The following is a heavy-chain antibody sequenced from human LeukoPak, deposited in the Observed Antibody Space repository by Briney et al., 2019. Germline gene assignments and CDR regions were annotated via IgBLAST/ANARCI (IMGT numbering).Heavy chain of an antibody. Sequence: SETLSLTCAVYGGSFSGYHWSWIRQPPGKGLEWIGEINHSGSTNYNPSLKSRVAISVDTSKNQFSLKLSSVTAADTAVYYCARYVEGGIAAAGNWFDPWGQGTLVTVSS. CDR3: ARYVEGGIAAAGNWFDP. CDR2: INHSGST. V-gene: IGHV4-34*01. J-gene: IGHJ5*02. D-gene: IGHD6-13*01. CDR1: GGSFSGYH.